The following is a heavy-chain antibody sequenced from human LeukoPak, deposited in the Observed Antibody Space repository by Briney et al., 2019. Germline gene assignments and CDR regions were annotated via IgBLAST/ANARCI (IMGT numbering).Heavy chain of an antibody. D-gene: IGHD2-15*01. J-gene: IGHJ5*02. Sequence: PSETLSLTCAVYGGSFSAYYWGWIRQPPGKGLEWIGSIYYSGSTYYNPSLKSRVTISVDTSKNQFSLKLSSVTAADTAVYYCAREPPPYCSGGSCYHNWFDPWGQGTLVTVSS. CDR3: AREPPPYCSGGSCYHNWFDP. CDR2: IYYSGST. CDR1: GGSFSAYY. V-gene: IGHV4-34*01.